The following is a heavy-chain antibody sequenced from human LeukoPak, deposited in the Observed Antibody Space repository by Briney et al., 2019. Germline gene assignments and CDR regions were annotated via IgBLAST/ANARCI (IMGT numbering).Heavy chain of an antibody. CDR1: GFTFSSYA. CDR2: ISGSGGST. V-gene: IGHV3-23*01. Sequence: PGGSLRLSCAASGFTFSSYAMSWVRQAPGKGLEWVSAISGSGGSTYYADSVKGRFTISRDNSKNTLYPQMNSLRAEDTAVYYCARDSGSYLDYWGQGTLVTVSS. J-gene: IGHJ4*02. D-gene: IGHD1-26*01. CDR3: ARDSGSYLDY.